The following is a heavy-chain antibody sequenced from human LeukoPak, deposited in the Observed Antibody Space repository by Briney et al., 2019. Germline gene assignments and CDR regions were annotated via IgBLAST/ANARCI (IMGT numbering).Heavy chain of an antibody. CDR2: ISAYNGNT. CDR1: GYTFTSYG. V-gene: IGHV1-18*01. CDR3: ARATQWLVPYYFDY. Sequence: GASVKVSCKASGYTFTSYGISWVRQAPGQGLEWMGWISAYNGNTNYAQKLQGRVTMTTDTSTSTAYMELSSLRSEDTAVYYCARATQWLVPYYFDYWGQGTLVTVSS. D-gene: IGHD6-19*01. J-gene: IGHJ4*02.